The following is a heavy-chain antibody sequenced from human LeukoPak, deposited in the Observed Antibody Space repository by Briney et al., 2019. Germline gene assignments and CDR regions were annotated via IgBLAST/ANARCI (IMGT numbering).Heavy chain of an antibody. CDR2: IYYTGST. J-gene: IGHJ4*02. Sequence: PSETLSLTCTVSGGSINNYYWSWVRQTPGRGLECIGYIYYTGSTNFNPSLRSRVTMSVDTSTNQFSLKLSSVTAADTAFYYRARLSSGSNPPFDYWGQGTLVTVSS. CDR1: GGSINNYY. D-gene: IGHD3-22*01. CDR3: ARLSSGSNPPFDY. V-gene: IGHV4-59*08.